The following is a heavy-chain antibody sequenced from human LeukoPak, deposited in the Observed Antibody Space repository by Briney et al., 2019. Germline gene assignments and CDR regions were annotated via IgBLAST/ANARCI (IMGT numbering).Heavy chain of an antibody. CDR1: GFAFNNYD. V-gene: IGHV3-13*01. CDR2: IGMAGDT. CDR3: ARGVTMVRGVAEIYYFDS. J-gene: IGHJ4*02. D-gene: IGHD3-10*01. Sequence: GGSLRLSCAASGFAFNNYDMHWVRQVKGKGLEWVSAIGMAGDTYYPGSVKGRFTISRENAKKSLYLQMNSLRVGDTAVYYCARGVTMVRGVAEIYYFDSWGQGTLATVSS.